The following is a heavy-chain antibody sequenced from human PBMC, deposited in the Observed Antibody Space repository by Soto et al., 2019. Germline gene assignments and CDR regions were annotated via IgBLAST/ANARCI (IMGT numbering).Heavy chain of an antibody. D-gene: IGHD3-3*01. CDR3: AKVIHDRVLRFLEWFIYGMDV. CDR1: GFTFSSYA. Sequence: GGSLRLSCAASGFTFSSYAMSWVRQAPGKGLEWVSAISGSGGSTYYADSVKGRFTISRDNSKNTLYLQMNSLRAEDTAVYYCAKVIHDRVLRFLEWFIYGMDVWGQGTTVTVSS. CDR2: ISGSGGST. V-gene: IGHV3-23*01. J-gene: IGHJ6*02.